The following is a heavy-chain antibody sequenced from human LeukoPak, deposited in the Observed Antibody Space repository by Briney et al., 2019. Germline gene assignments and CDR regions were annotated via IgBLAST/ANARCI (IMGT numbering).Heavy chain of an antibody. J-gene: IGHJ4*02. D-gene: IGHD6-13*01. CDR3: TRVRSSSWYDY. V-gene: IGHV3-7*02. Sequence: GGSLRLSCAASGFTFSSHWMSWVRQAPGKGLECVASINQDGSEKYSMDSVKGRFTISRDNAKNTLFLQMNSLRVDDTAVYYCTRVRSSSWYDYWGQGALVTVSS. CDR1: GFTFSSHW. CDR2: INQDGSEK.